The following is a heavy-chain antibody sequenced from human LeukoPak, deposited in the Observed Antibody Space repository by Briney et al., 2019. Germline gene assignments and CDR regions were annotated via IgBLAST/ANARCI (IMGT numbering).Heavy chain of an antibody. CDR3: ARDAQAARYPSAYYYYYYMDV. CDR2: INSDGSST. V-gene: IGHV3-74*01. D-gene: IGHD6-6*01. J-gene: IGHJ6*03. Sequence: PGGSLRLSCAASGFTFSSYWMHWVRQAPGKGLVWVSRINSDGSSTSYADSVKGRFTISRDNAKNTLYLQMNSLRAEDTAVYYCARDAQAARYPSAYYYYYYMDVWGKGTTVTVSS. CDR1: GFTFSSYW.